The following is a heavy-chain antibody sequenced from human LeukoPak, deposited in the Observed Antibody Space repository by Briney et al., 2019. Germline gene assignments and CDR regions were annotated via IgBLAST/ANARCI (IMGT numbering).Heavy chain of an antibody. CDR2: ISSSSYI. CDR1: GFTFSSYS. J-gene: IGHJ6*02. CDR3: ARGNSFYYGMDV. D-gene: IGHD2/OR15-2a*01. V-gene: IGHV3-21*01. Sequence: PGGSLRLSCAASGFTFSSYSMNWVRQAPGKGLEWVSSISSSSYIYYAHSVRGRFTISRDNAKNSLYLQMNSLSDEDTAVYYCARGNSFYYGMDVWGQGTTVTVSS.